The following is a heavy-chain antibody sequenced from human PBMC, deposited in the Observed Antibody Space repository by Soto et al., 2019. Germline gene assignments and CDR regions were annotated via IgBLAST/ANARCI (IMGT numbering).Heavy chain of an antibody. CDR2: IYYSGST. V-gene: IGHV4-39*01. CDR1: GGSISSSSYY. CDR3: ARLDKIWLGFDP. J-gene: IGHJ5*02. D-gene: IGHD5-18*01. Sequence: SETLSLTCTVSGGSISSSSYYWGWIRQPPGKGLEWIGSIYYSGSTYYNPSLKSRVTISVDTSKNQFSLKLSSVTAADTAVYYCARLDKIWLGFDPWGQGTLVTV.